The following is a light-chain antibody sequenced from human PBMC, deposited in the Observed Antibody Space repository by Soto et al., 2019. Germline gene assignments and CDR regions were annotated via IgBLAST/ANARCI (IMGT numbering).Light chain of an antibody. J-gene: IGLJ1*01. CDR1: SSDIGGYNY. Sequence: QSALTQPRSVSGSPGQSVTISCTGTSSDIGGYNYVSWYQQHPGKAPRLMIYDVNKRPSGVPDRFSGSKSGNTASLTISGLQAEDEADYYRCSYGGTYTYVFGTGTKLTVL. CDR3: CSYGGTYTYV. CDR2: DVN. V-gene: IGLV2-11*01.